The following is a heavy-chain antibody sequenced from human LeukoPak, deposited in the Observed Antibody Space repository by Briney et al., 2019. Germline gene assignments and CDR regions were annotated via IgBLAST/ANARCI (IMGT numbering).Heavy chain of an antibody. J-gene: IGHJ4*02. CDR2: IIPILGIA. CDR3: ARVYPAMPYYFDY. V-gene: IGHV1-69*04. CDR1: GGTFSSYA. Sequence: VASVKVSCKASGGTFSSYAISWVRQAPGQGLEWMGRIIPILGIANYAQKFQGRVTLTADKSTSTAYMELSGLRSEDTAVYYCARVYPAMPYYFDYWGQGTLVTVSS. D-gene: IGHD2-2*01.